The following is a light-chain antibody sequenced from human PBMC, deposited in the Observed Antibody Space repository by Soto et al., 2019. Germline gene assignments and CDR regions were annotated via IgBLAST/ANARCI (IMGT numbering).Light chain of an antibody. CDR1: QDIAIY. Sequence: IQLTQSPSSLSASVGDRVTITCRASQDIAIYLAWYQQKPGEAPKMVIYAASTLYGGVPSRFRGSGSGTDFALTITSLKAEDFETYYCQQLRMYPSTFGGGTKVDIK. CDR3: QQLRMYPST. J-gene: IGKJ4*01. CDR2: AAS. V-gene: IGKV1-9*01.